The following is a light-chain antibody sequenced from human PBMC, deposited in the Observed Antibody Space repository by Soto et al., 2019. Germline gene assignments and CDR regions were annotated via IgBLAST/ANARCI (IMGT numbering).Light chain of an antibody. V-gene: IGLV2-14*03. CDR2: DVY. CDR1: RGDIGGYNY. CDR3: SSYTSSTTLV. J-gene: IGLJ1*01. Sequence: QSALTQPASVSASPGQSITISCTGTRGDIGGYNYVSWYQQHPGKAPKLMIYDVYHRPSGVSNRFSAYKSGNTASLTISGLQAEDEADYYCSSYTSSTTLVFGTGTKLTVL.